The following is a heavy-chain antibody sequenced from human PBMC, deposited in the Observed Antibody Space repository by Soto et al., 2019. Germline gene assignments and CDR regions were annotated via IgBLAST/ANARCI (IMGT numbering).Heavy chain of an antibody. V-gene: IGHV4-30-2*01. CDR3: ARGKAASYGMDV. D-gene: IGHD6-25*01. CDR1: GGSISSGGYS. CDR2: IYHSGST. J-gene: IGHJ6*02. Sequence: SETLSLTCAVSGGSISSGGYSGSWIRQPPGKGLEWIGYIYHSGSTYYNPSLKSRVTISVDRSTNQFSLKLSSVTAADTAVSYCARGKAASYGMDVWGQGTRVKVSS.